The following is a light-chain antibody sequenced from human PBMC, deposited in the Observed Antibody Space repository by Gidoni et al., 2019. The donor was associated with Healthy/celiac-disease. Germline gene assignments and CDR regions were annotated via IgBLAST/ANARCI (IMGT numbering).Light chain of an antibody. Sequence: EIVLTPSPATLSLSPAEGATLSCRASQSVSSYLDWYQQKPGQYPRLLLYDASNRATGSPARFSGSGSGTDFNLTISSLEPEDFAVYYCQQRSNWPPEITFGQGTRLEIK. CDR3: QQRSNWPPEIT. V-gene: IGKV3-11*01. CDR2: DAS. J-gene: IGKJ5*01. CDR1: QSVSSY.